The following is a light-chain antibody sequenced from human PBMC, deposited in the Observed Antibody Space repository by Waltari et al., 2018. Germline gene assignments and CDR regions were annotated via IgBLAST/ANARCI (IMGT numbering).Light chain of an antibody. Sequence: SYELTQPPSVSVSPGQTATITCSGDRLAHKYTYWYQQKPGQSPLLVMYEDTKRPPGIPERFSVSNSGNTATLTISGTHGLDEADYYCQAWESSTADVVFGGGTKLTVL. CDR2: EDT. CDR1: RLAHKY. J-gene: IGLJ2*01. V-gene: IGLV3-1*01. CDR3: QAWESSTADVV.